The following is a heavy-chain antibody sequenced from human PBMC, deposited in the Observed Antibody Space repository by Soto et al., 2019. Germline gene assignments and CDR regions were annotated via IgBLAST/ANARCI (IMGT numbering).Heavy chain of an antibody. CDR1: GFTFSSYW. J-gene: IGHJ5*02. Sequence: PGGSLRLSCAASGFTFSSYWMSWVRRAPGKGLEWVANIKQDGSEKYYVDSVKGRFTISRDNAKNSLYLQMNSLRAEDTAVYYCARDPLSQYDFWSGFSNWFDPWGQGTLVTVSS. CDR3: ARDPLSQYDFWSGFSNWFDP. D-gene: IGHD3-3*01. V-gene: IGHV3-7*01. CDR2: IKQDGSEK.